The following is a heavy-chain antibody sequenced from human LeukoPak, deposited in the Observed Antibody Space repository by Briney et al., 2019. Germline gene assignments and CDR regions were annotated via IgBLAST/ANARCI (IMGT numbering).Heavy chain of an antibody. J-gene: IGHJ4*02. CDR2: ISYDGSNK. V-gene: IGHV3-30*18. CDR1: GFTFSSYG. D-gene: IGHD2-2*01. Sequence: QPGGSLRLSCAASGFTFSSYGMHWVRQAPGKGLEWVAVISYDGSNKYYADSVKGRFTISRDNSKNTLYLQMNSLRAEDTAVYRCAKDWIGPHDCSGTSCYFGFFDYWGQGILVTVSS. CDR3: AKDWIGPHDCSGTSCYFGFFDY.